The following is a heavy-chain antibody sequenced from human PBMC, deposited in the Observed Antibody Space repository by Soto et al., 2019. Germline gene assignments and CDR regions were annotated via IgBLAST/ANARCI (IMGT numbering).Heavy chain of an antibody. J-gene: IGHJ5*02. CDR1: GGSISSYY. CDR3: GRRWLGEGFDP. CDR2: IYYSGST. V-gene: IGHV4-59*01. D-gene: IGHD3-10*01. Sequence: WETLSLTCTVSGGSISSYYLSWIRQPPGKGLEWFAYIYYSGSTNYNPSLKSRVTISVDTTKNQSSLQLSSITDADTAVYYCGRRWLGEGFDPWGQGTLVTVSS.